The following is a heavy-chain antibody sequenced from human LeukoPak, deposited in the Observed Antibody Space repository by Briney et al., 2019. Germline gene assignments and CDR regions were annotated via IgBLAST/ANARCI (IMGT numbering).Heavy chain of an antibody. D-gene: IGHD2-21*01. J-gene: IGHJ6*03. CDR1: GFTFRIFA. Sequence: GGSLRLSCAASGFTFRIFAMSWVPQAPGKGLEWVSGIIGSGRTTFYADSVKGRFTISRDNSKNTLYLQMNSLRAEDTAIYYCAKKEGDTYFSWYMDVWGKGTTVTVSS. CDR3: AKKEGDTYFSWYMDV. CDR2: IIGSGRTT. V-gene: IGHV3-23*01.